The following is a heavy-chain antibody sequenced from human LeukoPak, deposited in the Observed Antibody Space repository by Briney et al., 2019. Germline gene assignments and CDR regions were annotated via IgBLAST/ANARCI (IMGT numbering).Heavy chain of an antibody. CDR2: IYYSGST. V-gene: IGHV4-31*11. Sequence: RTSETLSLTCAVYGGSFSGYYWSWIRQHPGKGLEWIGYIYYSGSTYYNPSLKSRVTISVDTSKNQFSLKLSSVTAADTAVYYCAREPLGDYVDYWGQGTLVTVSS. CDR1: GGSFSGYY. J-gene: IGHJ4*02. CDR3: AREPLGDYVDY.